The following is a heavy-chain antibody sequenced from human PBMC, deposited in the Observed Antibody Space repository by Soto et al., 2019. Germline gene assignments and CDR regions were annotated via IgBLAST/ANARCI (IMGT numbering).Heavy chain of an antibody. CDR2: ISYDGSNK. V-gene: IGHV3-30-3*01. Sequence: QVQLVESGGGVVQPGRSLRLSCAASGFTFSSYAMHWVRQAPGKGLEWVAVISYDGSNKYYADSVKGRFTISRDNSKNTLYLQMNRLRAEDTAVYYCARDHFYYGDYHDAFDIWGQGTMVTVSS. CDR3: ARDHFYYGDYHDAFDI. J-gene: IGHJ3*02. CDR1: GFTFSSYA. D-gene: IGHD4-17*01.